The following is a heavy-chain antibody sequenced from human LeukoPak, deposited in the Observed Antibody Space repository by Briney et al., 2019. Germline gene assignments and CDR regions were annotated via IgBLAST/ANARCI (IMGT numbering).Heavy chain of an antibody. CDR3: AARSTVTTWYYFDY. J-gene: IGHJ4*02. Sequence: SETLSLTCTVSGGSISTSNYYWGWIRQPPGKGLEWIGNIFYSGSTYYSPSLKSRVTISLDTSRNQFSLKLNSVTAADTAVYYCAARSTVTTWYYFDYWGQGTLVTVSS. D-gene: IGHD4-17*01. V-gene: IGHV4-39*07. CDR2: IFYSGST. CDR1: GGSISTSNYY.